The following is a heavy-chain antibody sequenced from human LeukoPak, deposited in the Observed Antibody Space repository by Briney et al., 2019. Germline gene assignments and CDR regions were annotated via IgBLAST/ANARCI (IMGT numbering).Heavy chain of an antibody. V-gene: IGHV1-8*02. CDR1: GYTFTSYD. CDR3: ARRGGYGGAFDY. Sequence: ASVKVSCKASGYTFTSYDINWVRQATGQGLEWMGWMNPNSGNTGYAQKFQGRVTMTRDMSTSTVYMELSSLRSEDTAVYYCARRGGYGGAFDYWGQGTLVTVSS. J-gene: IGHJ4*02. CDR2: MNPNSGNT. D-gene: IGHD3-22*01.